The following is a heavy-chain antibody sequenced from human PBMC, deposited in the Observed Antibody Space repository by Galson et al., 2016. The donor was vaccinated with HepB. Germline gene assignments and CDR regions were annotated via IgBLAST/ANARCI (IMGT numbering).Heavy chain of an antibody. CDR1: GFTFSTYG. CDR2: ISYDGKSE. Sequence: SLRLSCAASGFTFSTYGMHWVRQAPGKGLEWVALISYDGKSESYADSVKGRVTISRDNTKNSLYLQMTSLRAEDTAVYYCAKDFGWDGPWTGHWGQGTLVTVSS. CDR3: AKDFGWDGPWTGH. D-gene: IGHD1-26*01. J-gene: IGHJ4*02. V-gene: IGHV3-30*18.